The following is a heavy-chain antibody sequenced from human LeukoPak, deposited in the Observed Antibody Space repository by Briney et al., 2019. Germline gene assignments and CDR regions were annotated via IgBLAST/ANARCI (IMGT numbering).Heavy chain of an antibody. CDR1: GFTFSSYA. CDR3: ATFQIVVVPAAEDFDY. D-gene: IGHD2-2*01. Sequence: GGSLRLSCAVSGFTFSSYAMSWVRQAPGKGLEWVSGISGGGDSTYYADSVKGRFTISRDNSKNTLYLQMDSLRAEDTAVYYCATFQIVVVPAAEDFDYWGQGTLVTVSS. CDR2: ISGGGDST. V-gene: IGHV3-23*01. J-gene: IGHJ4*02.